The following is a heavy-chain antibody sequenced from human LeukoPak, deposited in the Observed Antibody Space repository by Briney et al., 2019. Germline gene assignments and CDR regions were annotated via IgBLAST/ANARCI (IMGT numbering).Heavy chain of an antibody. CDR3: ARLRRYCSGGSCYDWFDP. CDR2: IYYGGST. CDR1: GGSISSYY. D-gene: IGHD2-15*01. J-gene: IGHJ5*02. V-gene: IGHV4-59*01. Sequence: KPSQTLSLTCTVSGGSISSYYWSWIRQPPGKGLEWIGYIYYGGSTNYNPSLKSRVTISVDTSKNQFSLKLSSVTAVDTAVYYCARLRRYCSGGSCYDWFDPWGQGTLVTVSS.